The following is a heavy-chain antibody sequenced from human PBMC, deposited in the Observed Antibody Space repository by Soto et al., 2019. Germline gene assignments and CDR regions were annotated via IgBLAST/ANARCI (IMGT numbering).Heavy chain of an antibody. CDR3: AKGSHYDILTAYHAFDY. CDR1: GFTFESYA. V-gene: IGHV3-23*01. Sequence: PGGSLRLSCAASGFTFESYAMNWVRQAPGKGLEWVSSISGGGGGTYYADSVKGRLTISRDNSKNTLYLQMNSLRAEDTALYYCAKGSHYDILTAYHAFDYWGPGTLVTVSS. J-gene: IGHJ4*02. CDR2: ISGGGGGT. D-gene: IGHD3-9*01.